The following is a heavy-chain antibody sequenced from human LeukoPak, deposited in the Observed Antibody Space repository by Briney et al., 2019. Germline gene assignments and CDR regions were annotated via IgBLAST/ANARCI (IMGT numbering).Heavy chain of an antibody. CDR1: GFTFSSYS. D-gene: IGHD6-6*01. CDR2: IGSGSKTI. V-gene: IGHV3-48*01. CDR3: AYWAGTAARFNGPFDY. Sequence: GGSLRLSCAASGFTFSSYSFNWVRQAPGKGLEWVSYIGSGSKTIYYADSVKGRFTISRDNAKNSLYLQMNSLRVDDAAIYYCAYWAGTAARFNGPFDYWGQGSLVTVSS. J-gene: IGHJ4*02.